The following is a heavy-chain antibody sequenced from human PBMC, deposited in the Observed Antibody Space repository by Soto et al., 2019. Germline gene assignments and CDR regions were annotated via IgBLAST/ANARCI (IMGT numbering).Heavy chain of an antibody. CDR3: ARDLKEVSAYYYDSSGYLDAFDI. Sequence: GGSLRPSCAASGFTFSSYAMHWVRQAPGKGLEWVAVISYDGSNKYYADSVKGRFTISRDNSKNTLYLQMNSLRAEDTAVYYCARDLKEVSAYYYDSSGYLDAFDIWGQGTMVTVSS. V-gene: IGHV3-30-3*01. D-gene: IGHD3-22*01. CDR1: GFTFSSYA. J-gene: IGHJ3*02. CDR2: ISYDGSNK.